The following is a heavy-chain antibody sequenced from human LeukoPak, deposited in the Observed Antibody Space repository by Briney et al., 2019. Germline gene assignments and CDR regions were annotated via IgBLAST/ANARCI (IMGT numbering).Heavy chain of an antibody. CDR1: GGTFISYA. CDR3: ARERTTVTKLNYYYYMDV. D-gene: IGHD4-17*01. V-gene: IGHV1-69*05. J-gene: IGHJ6*03. CDR2: IIPIFGTA. Sequence: GASVKVSCKASGGTFISYAISWVRQAPGQGLEWMGRIIPIFGTANYAQKFQGRVTITTDESPSTAYMELSSLRSEDTAVYYCARERTTVTKLNYYYYMDVWGKGTTVTVSS.